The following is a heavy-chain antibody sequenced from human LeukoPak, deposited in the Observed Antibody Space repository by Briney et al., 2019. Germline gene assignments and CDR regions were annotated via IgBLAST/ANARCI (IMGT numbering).Heavy chain of an antibody. CDR1: GFTFSSYA. CDR2: ISGSGGSA. CDR3: AKDSNTAMVLSNFDY. Sequence: GGSLRLSCAASGFTFSSYAMSWVRQAPGKGLEWVSAISGSGGSAYYADSVKGRFTISRDNSKNTLYLQMNSLRAEDTAVYYCAKDSNTAMVLSNFDYWGQGTLVTVSS. J-gene: IGHJ4*02. D-gene: IGHD5-18*01. V-gene: IGHV3-23*01.